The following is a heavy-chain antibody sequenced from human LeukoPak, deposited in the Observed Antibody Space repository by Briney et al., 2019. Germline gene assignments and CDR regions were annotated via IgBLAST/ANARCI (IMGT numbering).Heavy chain of an antibody. CDR1: GGSFSGYY. Sequence: SETLSLTCAVYGGSFSGYYWNWIRQPPGKGLEWIGEINHSGSTNYNPSLKSRVTISVDTSKNQFSLKLSSVTAADTAVYYCARNKGDYMDVWGKGTTVTISS. CDR2: INHSGST. CDR3: ARNKGDYMDV. J-gene: IGHJ6*03. V-gene: IGHV4-34*01.